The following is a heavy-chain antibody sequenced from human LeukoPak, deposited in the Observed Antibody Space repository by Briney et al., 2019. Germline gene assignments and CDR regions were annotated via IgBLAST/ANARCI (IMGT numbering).Heavy chain of an antibody. CDR3: ARGMGDGSGWPYYYYYYMDV. J-gene: IGHJ6*03. CDR1: GYTFTGYY. D-gene: IGHD6-19*01. Sequence: GASVKVSCKASGYTFTGYYMQWVRQAPGQGLEWMGRINPNSGGTNYAQKFQSRVTMTRDTSISTAYMELSRLRSDDTAVYYCARGMGDGSGWPYYYYYYMDVWRKGTPVTVSS. CDR2: INPNSGGT. V-gene: IGHV1-2*06.